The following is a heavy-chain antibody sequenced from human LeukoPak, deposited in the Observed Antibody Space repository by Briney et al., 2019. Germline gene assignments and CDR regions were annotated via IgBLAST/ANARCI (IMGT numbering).Heavy chain of an antibody. J-gene: IGHJ3*02. V-gene: IGHV1-18*01. Sequence: ASVKVSCKASGYTFTSYGISWVRQAPGQGLEWMGWISAYNGYTNYAQKLQGRDTMNTDTSTSTAYMELRSLRSDDTAVYYCARSDIVVVPAAISHAFDIWGQGTMVTVSS. D-gene: IGHD2-2*01. CDR1: GYTFTSYG. CDR2: ISAYNGYT. CDR3: ARSDIVVVPAAISHAFDI.